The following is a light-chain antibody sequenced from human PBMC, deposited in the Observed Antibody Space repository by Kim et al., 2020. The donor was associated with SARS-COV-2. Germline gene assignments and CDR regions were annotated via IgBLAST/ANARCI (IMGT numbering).Light chain of an antibody. CDR2: DNN. J-gene: IGLJ2*01. V-gene: IGLV1-51*01. CDR1: STNIGNNY. Sequence: GQKVTNTCSRSSTNIGNNYVSWCQQLPGTAPNLLIYDNNKRPAGIPDRISGSKSGTSATLGITGLQTGDEADYYCGTWDSSLSAVVFGGGTQLTVL. CDR3: GTWDSSLSAVV.